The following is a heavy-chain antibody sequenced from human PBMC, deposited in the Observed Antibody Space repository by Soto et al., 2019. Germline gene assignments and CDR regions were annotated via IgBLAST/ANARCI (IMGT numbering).Heavy chain of an antibody. CDR3: AKDTTRITVPPGAFDI. V-gene: IGHV3-23*01. D-gene: IGHD1-20*01. CDR1: GFTFSSYA. Sequence: GGSLRLSCAASGFTFSSYAMSWVRQAPGKGLEWVSAISGSGGSTYYADSVKGRFTITRDNSKNTLYLQMNSLRAEDTAVYYCAKDTTRITVPPGAFDIWGQGTMVTVSS. J-gene: IGHJ3*02. CDR2: ISGSGGST.